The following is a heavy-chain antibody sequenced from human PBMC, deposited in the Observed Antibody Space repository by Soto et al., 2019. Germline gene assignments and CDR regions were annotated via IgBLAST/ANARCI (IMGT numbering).Heavy chain of an antibody. V-gene: IGHV4-31*03. D-gene: IGHD2-2*01. CDR2: IYYRGNS. Sequence: QVQLQESGPGLVKPSQTLSLTCTVSSDSITSGPYYWSWVRQHPGRGLEWIGYIYYRGNSYYNPSRTSRLSISLDTSKKQFSLELNSVTAADTSVYYCARSGGSNSWHGVLDFWGQGTLVTVSS. J-gene: IGHJ4*02. CDR3: ARSGGSNSWHGVLDF. CDR1: SDSITSGPYY.